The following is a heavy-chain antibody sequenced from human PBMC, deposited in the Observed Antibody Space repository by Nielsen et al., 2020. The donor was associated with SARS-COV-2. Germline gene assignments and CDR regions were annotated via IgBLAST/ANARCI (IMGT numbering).Heavy chain of an antibody. V-gene: IGHV5-51*01. CDR1: GYTFTTYW. Sequence: GSLRLSCKTSGYTFTTYWIGWVRQMPGKGLEWMGIIYPGDSDTRYSPSFQGQVTISADESTSTTYLQWRSLKASDTAIYYCAREGRDDSGTERRGMDVWGRGTTVTVSS. J-gene: IGHJ6*02. CDR3: AREGRDDSGTERRGMDV. D-gene: IGHD3-10*01. CDR2: IYPGDSDT.